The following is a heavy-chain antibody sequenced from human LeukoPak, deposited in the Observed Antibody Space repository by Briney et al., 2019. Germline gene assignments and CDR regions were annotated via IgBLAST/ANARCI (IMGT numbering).Heavy chain of an antibody. CDR2: INPSGGST. V-gene: IGHV1-46*01. D-gene: IGHD2-15*01. Sequence: GASVKVSCKASGYTFTSYYMHWVRQAPGQGLEWMGIINPSGGSTSYAQKFQGRVTMTRDTSTSTVYMELSSLRSDDTAVYYCARGAGYCSGGSCSKYDYWGQGTLVTVSS. CDR1: GYTFTSYY. J-gene: IGHJ4*02. CDR3: ARGAGYCSGGSCSKYDY.